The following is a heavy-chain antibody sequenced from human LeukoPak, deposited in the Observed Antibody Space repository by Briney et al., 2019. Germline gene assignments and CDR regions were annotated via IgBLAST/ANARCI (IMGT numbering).Heavy chain of an antibody. CDR1: GYTFTGYY. Sequence: SVKVSCKASGYTFTGYYMHWVRQAPGQGLEWMGRIIPILGIANYAQKFQGRVTITADKSTSTAYMELSSLRSEDTAVYYCARGREVATIVDAFDIWGQGTMVTVSS. CDR3: ARGREVATIVDAFDI. CDR2: IIPILGIA. V-gene: IGHV1-69*04. D-gene: IGHD5-12*01. J-gene: IGHJ3*02.